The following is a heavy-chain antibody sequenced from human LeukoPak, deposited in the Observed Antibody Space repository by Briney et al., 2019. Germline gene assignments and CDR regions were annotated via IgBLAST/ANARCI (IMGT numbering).Heavy chain of an antibody. V-gene: IGHV4-59*06. D-gene: IGHD3-10*01. CDR3: VASYGSGSLDY. CDR1: GGSFSGYY. CDR2: IYYSGST. Sequence: PSETLSLTCAVYGGSFSGYYWSWIRQPPGKGLEWIGYIYYSGSTYYNPSLKSRVTISVDTSKNQFSLKLSSVTAADTAVYYCVASYGSGSLDYWGQGTLVTVSS. J-gene: IGHJ4*02.